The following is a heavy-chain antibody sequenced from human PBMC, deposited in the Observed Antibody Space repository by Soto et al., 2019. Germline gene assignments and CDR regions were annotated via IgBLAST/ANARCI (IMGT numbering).Heavy chain of an antibody. J-gene: IGHJ3*02. Sequence: EVQLVESGGGLVQPGGSLRLSCAASGFTFSSYWMSWVRQAPGKGLEWVANIKQDGSEKYYVDSVKGRFTISRDNAKNSLYLQMNSLRAEDTAVYYCARDLYCSSTSCYKGIFDAFDIWGQGTMVTVSP. CDR3: ARDLYCSSTSCYKGIFDAFDI. CDR2: IKQDGSEK. CDR1: GFTFSSYW. V-gene: IGHV3-7*03. D-gene: IGHD2-2*02.